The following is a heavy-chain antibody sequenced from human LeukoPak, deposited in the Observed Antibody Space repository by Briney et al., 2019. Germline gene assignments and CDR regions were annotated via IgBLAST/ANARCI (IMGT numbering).Heavy chain of an antibody. Sequence: TETLPLTCTVPGGSISSSSYYWGWIRQPPGKGLEWIGSIHHSGSTNYNPSLKSRVTISVDTSKNQFSLKLSSVTAADTAVYYCARGYCSGGSCYSYYYYNYMDVWGKGTTVTVSS. CDR2: IHHSGST. D-gene: IGHD2-15*01. CDR3: ARGYCSGGSCYSYYYYNYMDV. CDR1: GGSISSSSYY. V-gene: IGHV4-39*07. J-gene: IGHJ6*03.